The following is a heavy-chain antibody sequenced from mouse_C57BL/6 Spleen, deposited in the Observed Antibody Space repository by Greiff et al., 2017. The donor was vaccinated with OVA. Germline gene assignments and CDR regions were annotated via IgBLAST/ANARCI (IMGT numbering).Heavy chain of an antibody. CDR1: GYTFTSYW. Sequence: QVQLQQPGAELVRPGTSVKLSCKASGYTFTSYWMHWVKQRPGQGLEWIGVIDPSDSYTNYNQKFKGKATLTVDTSSSTAYMQLSSLTSGDSAVYYCARQGGGSSYGGAYWGQGTTLTVSS. CDR3: ARQGGGSSYGGAY. V-gene: IGHV1-59*01. J-gene: IGHJ2*01. D-gene: IGHD1-1*01. CDR2: IDPSDSYT.